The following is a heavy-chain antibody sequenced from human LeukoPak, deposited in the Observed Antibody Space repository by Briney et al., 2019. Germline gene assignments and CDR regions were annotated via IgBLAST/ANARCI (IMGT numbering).Heavy chain of an antibody. J-gene: IGHJ3*01. V-gene: IGHV3-7*03. Sequence: GGSLRLSCAASEFTFGSYWMTWVRQAPGEGLEGVANISRDGSKNHFVDSVKGRFTISRDNAKNFLYLQMNSLRAEDTAVYFCARDSSPYCGDDCYFDAFDLWGQGTMVTVSS. CDR2: ISRDGSKN. CDR3: ARDSSPYCGDDCYFDAFDL. CDR1: EFTFGSYW. D-gene: IGHD2-21*02.